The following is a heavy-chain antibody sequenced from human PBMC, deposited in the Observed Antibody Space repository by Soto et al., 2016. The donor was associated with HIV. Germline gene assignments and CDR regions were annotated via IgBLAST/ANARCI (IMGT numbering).Heavy chain of an antibody. D-gene: IGHD3-16*01. CDR1: GFIFSSYA. V-gene: IGHV3-23*01. CDR3: AKGSWPGGGENY. J-gene: IGHJ4*02. Sequence: DVQVLESGGGLVQPGGSLRLSCAASGFIFSSYAMSWVRQAPGKGLEWVSTISGSGGSTYYADSVKGRFTISRDNSKNTLYLQMNSLRAEDTAVYYCAKGSWPGGGENYWGQGTLVTVSS. CDR2: ISGSGGST.